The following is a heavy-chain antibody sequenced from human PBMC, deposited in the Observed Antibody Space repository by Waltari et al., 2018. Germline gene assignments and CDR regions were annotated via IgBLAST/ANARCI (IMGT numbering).Heavy chain of an antibody. V-gene: IGHV3-7*01. CDR2: INGDGSET. Sequence: EVQLVESGGGLVQPGRSLRLACATSGFTFSALWRPWFRQATGKGVEWAANINGDGSETYYADSVKGRFTISRDNAKTSVYLQMNSLRVEDTAVYYCATDRGPNTFDHWGQGTLVTVSS. CDR3: ATDRGPNTFDH. CDR1: GFTFSALW. J-gene: IGHJ4*02.